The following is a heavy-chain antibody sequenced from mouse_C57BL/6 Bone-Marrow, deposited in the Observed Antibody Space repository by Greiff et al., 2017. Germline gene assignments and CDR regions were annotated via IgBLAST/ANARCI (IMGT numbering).Heavy chain of an antibody. Sequence: EVQLVESVAELVRPGASVKLSCTASGFNIQNTYLHWVKQRPEQGLEWIGRIDPANGNTKYAPKFQGKATITADTSSNTAYLQISSLTSEDTAIYYCARYHYSNYDYLDDWGQGTTLTVSS. D-gene: IGHD2-5*01. J-gene: IGHJ2*01. V-gene: IGHV14-3*01. CDR3: ARYHYSNYDYLDD. CDR2: IDPANGNT. CDR1: GFNIQNTY.